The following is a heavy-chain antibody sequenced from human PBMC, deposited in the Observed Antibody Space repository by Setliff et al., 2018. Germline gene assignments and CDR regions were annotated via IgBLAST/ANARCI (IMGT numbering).Heavy chain of an antibody. V-gene: IGHV4-59*01. Sequence: SETLSLTCTVSGGSISTFYWSWIRQSPEKGLEWIAYIHYSGSTNQNPSLKSRVTITTDESTSTAYMELSSLRSEDTDVYYCARAPLESGYNYGQGHYFDCWGQGTLVTVSS. CDR2: IHYSGST. CDR3: ARAPLESGYNYGQGHYFDC. CDR1: GGSISTFY. J-gene: IGHJ4*02. D-gene: IGHD5-18*01.